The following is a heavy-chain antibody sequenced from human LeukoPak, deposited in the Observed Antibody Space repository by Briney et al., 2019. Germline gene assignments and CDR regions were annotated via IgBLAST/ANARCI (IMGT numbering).Heavy chain of an antibody. CDR1: GGSFSRGSYY. V-gene: IGHV4-61*02. CDR2: IYTSGST. D-gene: IGHD2-21*01. J-gene: IGHJ4*02. CDR3: ARGGGDWGFHQSDY. Sequence: SETLSLACTVSGGSFSRGSYYWRWIRQPAGKGLEWIGRIYTSGSTNYNPSLKSRVTISVDTSKNQFSLKLSSVTAADTAVYYCARGGGDWGFHQSDYWGQGTLVTVSS.